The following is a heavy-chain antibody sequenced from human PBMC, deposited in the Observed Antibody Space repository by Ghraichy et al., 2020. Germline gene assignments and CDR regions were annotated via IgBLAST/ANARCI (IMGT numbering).Heavy chain of an antibody. CDR2: IWYDGSNE. Sequence: SLNISCVASGFTFSSYGMHWVRQAPGKGLEWVAVIWYDGSNENYVDSVKGRFTISRDNSKNTLFLQMNSLRAEDTAVYYCARDGGYSGYDYCFDNWGQGTLVTVSS. J-gene: IGHJ4*02. CDR1: GFTFSSYG. V-gene: IGHV3-33*01. D-gene: IGHD5-12*01. CDR3: ARDGGYSGYDYCFDN.